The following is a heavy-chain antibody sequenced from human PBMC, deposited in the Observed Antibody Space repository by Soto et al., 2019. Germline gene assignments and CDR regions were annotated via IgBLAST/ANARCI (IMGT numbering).Heavy chain of an antibody. J-gene: IGHJ3*02. V-gene: IGHV5-51*01. CDR3: ARSYDDSSGYRNDAFDI. D-gene: IGHD3-22*01. CDR2: IYPGDSDT. Sequence: PGESLKISCNGSGYSFTSYWIGWVRQMPGKGLEWMGIIYPGDSDTRYSPSFQGQVTISADKSISTAYLQWSSLKASDTAMYYCARSYDDSSGYRNDAFDIWGQGTMVTVSS. CDR1: GYSFTSYW.